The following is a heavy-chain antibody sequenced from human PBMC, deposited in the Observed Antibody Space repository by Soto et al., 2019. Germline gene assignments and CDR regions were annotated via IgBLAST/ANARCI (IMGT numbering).Heavy chain of an antibody. CDR1: GGSVSSDTHY. V-gene: IGHV4-61*01. CDR3: ARFVRSCSGTTCYTRADV. J-gene: IGHJ6*02. Sequence: SETLSLTCTVSGGSVSSDTHYCSWIRQPRGNRLEWIGFIYCSGSTNYNPSLKSRVTMSVDTSKNQFSLKLRSVIAADTAVYHCARFVRSCSGTTCYTRADVWGQRSTVTVSS. D-gene: IGHD2-2*02. CDR2: IYCSGST.